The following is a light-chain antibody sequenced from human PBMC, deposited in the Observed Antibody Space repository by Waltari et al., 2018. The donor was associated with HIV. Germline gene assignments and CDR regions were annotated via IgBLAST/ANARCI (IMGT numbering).Light chain of an antibody. V-gene: IGLV2-11*01. Sequence: QSALTQPRSVSGSPGQSVTISCTGTSSDVGAYNYVSWYQQHPGKAPKPLIYDVNKRPSGVPDRFSGSKSGNTASLNISGLQAEDESDYYCCSYAGIWGVFGTGTKVTVL. CDR1: SSDVGAYNY. CDR3: CSYAGIWGV. CDR2: DVN. J-gene: IGLJ1*01.